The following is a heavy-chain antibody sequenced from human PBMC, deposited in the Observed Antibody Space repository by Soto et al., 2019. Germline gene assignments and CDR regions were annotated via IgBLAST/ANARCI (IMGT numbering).Heavy chain of an antibody. Sequence: QVQLVQSGAEVKKPGSSVKVSCKASGGTFSSYTISWVRQAPGQGLEWMGRIIPILGIANYAQKFQGRVTITADKSTRKAYMELSSLRSEDTAVYYCARVSYDSSGPLYAFDIWGQGTMVTVSS. D-gene: IGHD3-22*01. CDR2: IIPILGIA. V-gene: IGHV1-69*02. CDR3: ARVSYDSSGPLYAFDI. CDR1: GGTFSSYT. J-gene: IGHJ3*02.